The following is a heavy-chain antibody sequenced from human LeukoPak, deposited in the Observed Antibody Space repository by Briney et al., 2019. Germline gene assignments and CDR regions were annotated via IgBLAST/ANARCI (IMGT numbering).Heavy chain of an antibody. D-gene: IGHD2-15*01. CDR2: ISFHGKNK. J-gene: IGHJ4*02. CDR1: GFSFNNYP. Sequence: GRSLRLSCKASGFSFNNYPMHWVRQAPGQGLEWVAVISFHGKNKYYADSVKGRFTISRDNSKNTLYLQMNSLRAEDTAVYYCAKGGYCSGGSCYFLVSSGYWGQGTLVTVSS. CDR3: AKGGYCSGGSCYFLVSSGY. V-gene: IGHV3-30*04.